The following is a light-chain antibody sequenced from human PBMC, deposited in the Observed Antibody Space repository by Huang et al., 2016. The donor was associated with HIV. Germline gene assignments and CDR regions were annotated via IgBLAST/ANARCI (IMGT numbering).Light chain of an antibody. Sequence: DIQLTQSPSSLSASVGDRVTITCRASQSIDTSLNWYQQKPGKVPKLLIYAASILQSGVPSRFSGSGSGTDFTLTISSLQPEDFATFYCQQSDSTPLTFGGGTKVEIK. CDR2: AAS. V-gene: IGKV1-39*01. J-gene: IGKJ4*01. CDR3: QQSDSTPLT. CDR1: QSIDTS.